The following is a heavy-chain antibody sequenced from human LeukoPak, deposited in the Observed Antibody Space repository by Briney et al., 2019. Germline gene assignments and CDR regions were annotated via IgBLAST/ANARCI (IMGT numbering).Heavy chain of an antibody. CDR3: ARSSSSWVDP. J-gene: IGHJ5*02. V-gene: IGHV4-34*01. D-gene: IGHD6-13*01. CDR2: INHSGST. Sequence: PSETLSLTCAVYGGSISGYYWSWIRQPPGKGLEWIGEINHSGSTNYNPSLKSRVTISVDTSKNQFSLKLSSVTAADTAVYYCARSSSSWVDPWGQGTLVTVSS. CDR1: GGSISGYY.